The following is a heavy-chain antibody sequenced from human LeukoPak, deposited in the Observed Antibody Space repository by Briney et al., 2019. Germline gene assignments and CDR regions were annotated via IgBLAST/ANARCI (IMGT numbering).Heavy chain of an antibody. CDR2: INHSGST. CDR1: GGSFSGHY. D-gene: IGHD4-11*01. CDR3: ARVGMTTVTYYYYYYGMDV. Sequence: PSETLSLTCAVYGGSFSGHYWSWIRQPPGKGLEWIGEINHSGSTNYNPSLKSRVTISVDTSKNQFSLKLSSVTAADTAVYYCARVGMTTVTYYYYYYGMDVWGQGTTVTVSS. V-gene: IGHV4-34*01. J-gene: IGHJ6*02.